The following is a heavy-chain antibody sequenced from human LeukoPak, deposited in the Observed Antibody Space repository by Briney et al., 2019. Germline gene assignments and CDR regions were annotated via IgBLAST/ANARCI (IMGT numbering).Heavy chain of an antibody. J-gene: IGHJ4*02. D-gene: IGHD3-22*01. CDR2: INHSGST. Sequence: PSETLSLTCAVYGGSFSGYYWSWIRQPPGKGLEWIGEINHSGSTSYNPSLKSRVTISVDTSKNQFSLKLSSVTAADTAVYYCAREDDDSSGYYGYWGQGTLVTVSS. CDR3: AREDDDSSGYYGY. V-gene: IGHV4-34*01. CDR1: GGSFSGYY.